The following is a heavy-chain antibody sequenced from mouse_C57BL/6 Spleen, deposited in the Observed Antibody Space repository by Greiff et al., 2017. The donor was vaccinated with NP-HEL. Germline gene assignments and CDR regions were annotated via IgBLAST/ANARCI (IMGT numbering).Heavy chain of an antibody. CDR2: ISSGSSTI. V-gene: IGHV5-17*01. CDR3: ARRDYYGSSYENYAMDY. Sequence: EVMLVESGGGLVKPGGSLKLSCAASGFTFSDYGMHWVRQAPEKGLEWVAYISSGSSTIYYADTVKGRFTISRDNAKNTLLLQMTSLRSEDTAMYYCARRDYYGSSYENYAMDYWGQGTSVTVSS. D-gene: IGHD1-1*01. CDR1: GFTFSDYG. J-gene: IGHJ4*01.